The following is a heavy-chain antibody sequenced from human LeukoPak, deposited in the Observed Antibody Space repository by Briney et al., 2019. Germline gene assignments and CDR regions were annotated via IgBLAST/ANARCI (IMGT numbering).Heavy chain of an antibody. D-gene: IGHD3-16*01. Sequence: PSETLSLTCTGSGGSISSYYWSWIRQPPGKGLVWIGYIYYSGSTNYNPSPKSRVTISVDTSKNQFSLKLSSVTAADTAVYYCAREPVWGGHWFDPWGQGTLVTVSS. CDR2: IYYSGST. J-gene: IGHJ5*02. CDR3: AREPVWGGHWFDP. CDR1: GGSISSYY. V-gene: IGHV4-59*01.